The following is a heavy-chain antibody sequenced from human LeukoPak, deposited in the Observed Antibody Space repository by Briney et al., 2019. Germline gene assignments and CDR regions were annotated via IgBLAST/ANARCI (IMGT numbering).Heavy chain of an antibody. CDR3: ARHFSMYSRNRETNDY. CDR1: GGSISSSSYY. CDR2: IYYSGST. D-gene: IGHD1-26*01. Sequence: PSETLSFTCTVSGGSISSSSYYWGWIRQPPGKGLEWIGSIYYSGSTYYNPSLKSRVTISVDTSKNQFSLKLSSVTAADTAVYSCARHFSMYSRNRETNDYWGQGTLVTVSS. V-gene: IGHV4-39*01. J-gene: IGHJ4*02.